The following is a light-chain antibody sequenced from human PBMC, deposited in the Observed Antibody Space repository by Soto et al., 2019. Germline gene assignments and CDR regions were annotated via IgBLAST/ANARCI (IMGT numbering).Light chain of an antibody. CDR3: SSFTTSSTDV. CDR1: SSDVGAYNY. Sequence: QSALTQPASMSGSPGQSITISCTGTSSDVGAYNYVSWYQQHPGKAPNLMIFQVTNRPSGVSNRFSGSKSGNTASLTISGLQAEDEADYYCSSFTTSSTDVFGTGTKVTVL. CDR2: QVT. V-gene: IGLV2-14*01. J-gene: IGLJ1*01.